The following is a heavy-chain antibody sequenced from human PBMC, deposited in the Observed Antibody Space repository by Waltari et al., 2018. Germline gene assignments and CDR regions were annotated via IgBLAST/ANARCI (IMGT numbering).Heavy chain of an antibody. V-gene: IGHV3-23*04. CDR3: SAAGDY. Sequence: EVQLVAHGGGLVQPGGSLRISCAASGFTFTHYAMSWVRQVPGKGLEWVSAISGSGARTHVADSVKGRFSISRDNSKEMIYLQMNSLRVEDTAIYYCSAAGDYWGQGTQVTVSS. J-gene: IGHJ4*02. CDR2: ISGSGART. CDR1: GFTFTHYA. D-gene: IGHD2-15*01.